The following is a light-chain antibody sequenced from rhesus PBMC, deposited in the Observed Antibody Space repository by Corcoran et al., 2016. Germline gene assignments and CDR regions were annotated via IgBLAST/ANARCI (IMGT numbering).Light chain of an antibody. CDR3: QHYYSTPFT. V-gene: IGKV1-25*01. Sequence: DIQMTQSPSSLSASVGDRVTITCRASQGITNDLAWYQQKPGETPKLLIYEASSLQSGIPSRFSGSGSGTDFTLTSSSLQPEDFATYYCQHYYSTPFTFGPGTKLDIK. J-gene: IGKJ3*01. CDR1: QGITND. CDR2: EAS.